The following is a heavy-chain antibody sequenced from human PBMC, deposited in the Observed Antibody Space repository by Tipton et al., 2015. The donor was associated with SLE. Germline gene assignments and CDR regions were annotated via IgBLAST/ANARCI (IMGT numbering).Heavy chain of an antibody. CDR3: ARLDTIFGVLN. D-gene: IGHD3-3*01. V-gene: IGHV4-31*03. Sequence: TLSLTCTVSGGSISSGGYYWSRIRQRPGKGLEWIGYIYHSGATYYNPSPKSRITISADTSKNQFSLKLTSVTAADTAVYYCARLDTIFGVLNWGQGTLVTVSS. CDR2: IYHSGAT. CDR1: GGSISSGGYY. J-gene: IGHJ4*02.